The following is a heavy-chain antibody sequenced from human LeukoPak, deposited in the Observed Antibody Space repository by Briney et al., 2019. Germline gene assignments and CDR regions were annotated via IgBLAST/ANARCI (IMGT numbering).Heavy chain of an antibody. J-gene: IGHJ4*02. V-gene: IGHV3-20*04. CDR2: INWNGGST. CDR1: GFTFRTYC. CDR3: AKDRLGAILYFDY. D-gene: IGHD1-26*01. Sequence: GGSLRLSCAASGFTFRTYCMSWVRQAPGRGLEWVSGINWNGGSTAYADSVRGRFTISRDNAKNSLYLQMNSLRAEDTAFYYCAKDRLGAILYFDYWGQGTLVTVSS.